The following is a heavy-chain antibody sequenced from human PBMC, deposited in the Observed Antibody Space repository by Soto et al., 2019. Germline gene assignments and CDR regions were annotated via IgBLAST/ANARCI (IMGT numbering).Heavy chain of an antibody. V-gene: IGHV3-23*01. CDR3: AKRGGSSSWPHGAFDI. CDR1: GFTFSSYA. D-gene: IGHD6-13*01. CDR2: ISGSGGST. J-gene: IGHJ3*02. Sequence: GGSLRLSCAASGFTFSSYAMSWVRQAPGKGLEWVSAISGSGGSTYYADSVKGRFTISRDNSKNTLYLQMNSLRAEDTAVYYCAKRGGSSSWPHGAFDIWGQGTMVTVSS.